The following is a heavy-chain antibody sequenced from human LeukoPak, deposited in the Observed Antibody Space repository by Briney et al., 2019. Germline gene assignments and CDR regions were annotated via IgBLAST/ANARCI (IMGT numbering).Heavy chain of an antibody. CDR1: GGSFSGYY. J-gene: IGHJ6*04. CDR3: ARMPVLLWFGESPAGMDV. CDR2: INHSGST. D-gene: IGHD3-10*01. Sequence: PSETLSLTCAVYGGSFSGYYWSWIRQPPGKGLEWIGEINHSGSTNYNPSLKSRVTISVDTSKNQFSLKLGSVTAADTAVYYCARMPVLLWFGESPAGMDVWGKGTTVTVSS. V-gene: IGHV4-34*01.